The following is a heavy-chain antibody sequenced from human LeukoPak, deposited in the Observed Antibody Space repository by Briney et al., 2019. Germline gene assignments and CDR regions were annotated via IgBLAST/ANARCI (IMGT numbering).Heavy chain of an antibody. Sequence: ASVKVSCKASGDTFSNYPINWVRQAPGQGLEWLGRIIPFLTLTNYAQNFQDRVTITADKSTSTAYMELSSLRSEDTAMYYCARSLNFASPMTFDYWGQGTLVTVSS. CDR3: ARSLNFASPMTFDY. D-gene: IGHD3-16*01. J-gene: IGHJ4*02. CDR1: GDTFSNYP. CDR2: IIPFLTLT. V-gene: IGHV1-69*02.